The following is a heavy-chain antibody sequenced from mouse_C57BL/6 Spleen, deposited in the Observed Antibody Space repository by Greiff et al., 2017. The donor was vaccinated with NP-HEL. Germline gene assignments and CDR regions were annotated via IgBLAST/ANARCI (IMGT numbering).Heavy chain of an antibody. V-gene: IGHV1-81*01. Sequence: VKLVESGAELARPGASVKLSCKASGYTFTSYGISWVKQRTGQGLEWIGEIYPRSGNTYYNEKFKGKATLTADKSSSTAYMELRSLTSEDSAVYFCARWYYGSSYYFDYWGQGTTLTVSS. J-gene: IGHJ2*01. CDR1: GYTFTSYG. CDR3: ARWYYGSSYYFDY. CDR2: IYPRSGNT. D-gene: IGHD1-1*01.